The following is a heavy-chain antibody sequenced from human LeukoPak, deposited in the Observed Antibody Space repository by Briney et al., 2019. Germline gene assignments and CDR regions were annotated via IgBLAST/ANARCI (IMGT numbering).Heavy chain of an antibody. Sequence: PSETLSLTCTVSNGSISSFYWTWIRQPPGKGLEWIGYIYYTGTTDYNPSLKSRVTISVDTSKNQFSLKLSSVTAADTAVYYCARGTVRFYYDLKKDAFDIWGQGTMVTVSS. CDR2: IYYTGTT. CDR3: ARGTVRFYYDLKKDAFDI. J-gene: IGHJ3*02. V-gene: IGHV4-59*12. D-gene: IGHD3-22*01. CDR1: NGSISSFY.